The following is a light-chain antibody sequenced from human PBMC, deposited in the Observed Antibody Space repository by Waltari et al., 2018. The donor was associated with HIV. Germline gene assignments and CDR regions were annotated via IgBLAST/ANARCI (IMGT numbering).Light chain of an antibody. V-gene: IGKV3-11*01. Sequence: EIVLTQSPATLSLSPGERANLSCRASQSVATYLAWYQQKPGQAPRLVIYDSSNRGADFSGRFSGSVSGTDFTLTITSLQPEDSAVYYCQQRINWPITFGQGTRLEI. CDR3: QQRINWPIT. CDR1: QSVATY. J-gene: IGKJ5*01. CDR2: DSS.